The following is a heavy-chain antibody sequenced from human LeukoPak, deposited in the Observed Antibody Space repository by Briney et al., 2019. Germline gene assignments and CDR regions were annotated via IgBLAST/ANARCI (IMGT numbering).Heavy chain of an antibody. CDR3: AEDSASGYYYENWFDP. CDR1: GFTFSSYA. Sequence: GGSLRLSCAASGFTFSSYAMSWVRQAPGKGLEWVSAISGSGGSTYYADSVKGRFTISRDNSKNTLYLQMNSLRAEDTAVYYCAEDSASGYYYENWFDPWGQGTLVTVSS. V-gene: IGHV3-23*01. D-gene: IGHD3-22*01. CDR2: ISGSGGST. J-gene: IGHJ5*02.